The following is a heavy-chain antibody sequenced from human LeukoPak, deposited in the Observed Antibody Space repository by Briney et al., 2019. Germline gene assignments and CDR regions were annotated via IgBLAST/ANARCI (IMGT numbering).Heavy chain of an antibody. D-gene: IGHD6-25*01. Sequence: SETLSLTCTVSGGPISDSNYYWGWIRQPPGRRLEWIGNIYHSGSAYYSPSLKSRVTVSVDTSKNQFSLKLNSVTAADTAVYYCARQSTIAAARIDPWGQGTLVTVSS. V-gene: IGHV4-39*01. CDR1: GGPISDSNYY. CDR3: ARQSTIAAARIDP. J-gene: IGHJ5*02. CDR2: IYHSGSA.